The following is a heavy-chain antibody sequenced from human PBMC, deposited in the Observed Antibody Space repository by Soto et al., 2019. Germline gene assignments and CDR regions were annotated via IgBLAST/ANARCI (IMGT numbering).Heavy chain of an antibody. CDR3: VRDQDTYGQAVFDS. J-gene: IGHJ4*02. Sequence: EVQLVESGGGLVQPGGSLRLSCAASGFSLSSRWMHWVRQIPGKGLMWVSRIKSDGSSTSYADSVKGRFSISRDNAKNTVYLQMNSLRAEDTALYYYVRDQDTYGQAVFDSWGQGTLVTVSS. CDR2: IKSDGSST. CDR1: GFSLSSRW. D-gene: IGHD2-15*01. V-gene: IGHV3-74*01.